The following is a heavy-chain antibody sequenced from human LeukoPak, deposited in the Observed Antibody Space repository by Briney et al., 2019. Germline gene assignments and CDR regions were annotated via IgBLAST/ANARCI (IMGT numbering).Heavy chain of an antibody. D-gene: IGHD2-15*01. V-gene: IGHV1-2*02. CDR2: INPNSGGT. J-gene: IGHJ4*02. Sequence: GASVKVSCRTSGYNFTGYYMHWVRQAPGQGLEWMGWINPNSGGTNYAQKFQGRVTMTRDTSISTVYMELNRLTSDDTDLYYCARVGYCSGDRCYLHFDYWGQGTLVTVSS. CDR1: GYNFTGYY. CDR3: ARVGYCSGDRCYLHFDY.